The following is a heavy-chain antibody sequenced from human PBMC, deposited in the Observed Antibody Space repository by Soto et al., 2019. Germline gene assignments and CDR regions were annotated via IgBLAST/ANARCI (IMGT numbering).Heavy chain of an antibody. CDR2: INPNSGGT. Sequence: ASVNVSCKASGYTFTGYYMHWVRQAPGQGLEWMGWINPNSGGTNYAQKFQGWVTMTRDTSISTAYMELSRLRSDDTAVYYCARGNYYYYGMDVWGQGTTVTVSS. CDR1: GYTFTGYY. V-gene: IGHV1-2*04. CDR3: ARGNYYYYGMDV. J-gene: IGHJ6*02.